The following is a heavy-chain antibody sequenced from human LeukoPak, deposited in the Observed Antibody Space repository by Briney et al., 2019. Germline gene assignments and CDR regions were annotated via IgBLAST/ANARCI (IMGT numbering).Heavy chain of an antibody. CDR1: GGSFSGYY. Sequence: SETLSLTCAVYGGSFSGYYWSWIRQPPGKGLEWIGEINHSGSTNYSPSLKSRVTISVDTSKNQFSLKLSSVTAADTAVYYCARRQWELSNWFDPWGQGTLVTVSS. J-gene: IGHJ5*02. CDR2: INHSGST. D-gene: IGHD1-26*01. V-gene: IGHV4-34*01. CDR3: ARRQWELSNWFDP.